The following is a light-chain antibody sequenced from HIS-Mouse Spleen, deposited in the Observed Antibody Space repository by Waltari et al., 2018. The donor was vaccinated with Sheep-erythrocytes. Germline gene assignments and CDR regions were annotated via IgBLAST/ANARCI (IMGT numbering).Light chain of an antibody. CDR3: QQYNSYWT. CDR2: KAS. Sequence: ITQSPSTLPESVGDRVNITCRASQRISSWLAWYQQKPGKAPKLLIYKASSLESGVPSRFSGSGSGTEFTLTISSLQPDDFATYYCQQYNSYWTFGQGTKVEIK. V-gene: IGKV1-5*03. J-gene: IGKJ1*01. CDR1: QRISSW.